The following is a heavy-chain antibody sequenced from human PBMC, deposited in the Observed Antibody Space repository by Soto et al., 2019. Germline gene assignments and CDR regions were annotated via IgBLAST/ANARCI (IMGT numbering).Heavy chain of an antibody. CDR1: GFTFSSYG. D-gene: IGHD2-21*02. J-gene: IGHJ6*02. CDR2: IWSDGSNK. Sequence: QVQLVESGGGVVQPGRSLRLSCAASGFTFSSYGMHWVRQAPGKGLEWVAVIWSDGSNKYYADSGKGRFTISRDNSKNTLYLQMNSLRAEDPAVYYCAREYCGGDCYLLYYYYYGMDVWGQGTTVTVSS. CDR3: AREYCGGDCYLLYYYYYGMDV. V-gene: IGHV3-33*01.